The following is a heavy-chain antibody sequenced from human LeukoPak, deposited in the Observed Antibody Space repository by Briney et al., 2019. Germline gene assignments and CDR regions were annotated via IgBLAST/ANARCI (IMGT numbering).Heavy chain of an antibody. J-gene: IGHJ4*02. Sequence: GGSLRLSCAASGFTFSGYGMSWVRQAPGKGLKWVSAISGSGGSTYYADSVKGRITISRDNSKNTLYLQMNSLRAEDTAVYYCTKGVGYCSGGSCQQFDYWGQGTLVTVSS. CDR3: TKGVGYCSGGSCQQFDY. D-gene: IGHD2-15*01. V-gene: IGHV3-23*01. CDR1: GFTFSGYG. CDR2: ISGSGGST.